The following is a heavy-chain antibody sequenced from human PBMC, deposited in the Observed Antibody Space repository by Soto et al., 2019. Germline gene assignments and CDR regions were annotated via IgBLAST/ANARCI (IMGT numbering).Heavy chain of an antibody. J-gene: IGHJ6*02. Sequence: SETLSLTCTVSGGSISSGDYYWSWIRQPPGKGLEWIGYIYYSGSTYYNPSLKSRVTISVDTSKDQFSLKLSSVTAADTAVYYCARDNILGILYGGMDVWGQGTTVTVSS. CDR2: IYYSGST. CDR3: ARDNILGILYGGMDV. D-gene: IGHD3-3*01. V-gene: IGHV4-30-4*01. CDR1: GGSISSGDYY.